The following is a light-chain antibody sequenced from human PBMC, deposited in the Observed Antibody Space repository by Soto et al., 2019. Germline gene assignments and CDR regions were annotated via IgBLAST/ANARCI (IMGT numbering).Light chain of an antibody. Sequence: EIVMTQSPATLSVSPGERATLSCRASQSVSSNLAWYQQKPGQAPRLLIYGASTRATGIPARFSGSGSGTEFTLTISSLQSEDFAVYCCQQYNNWPPMYTFGQGTKVDIK. CDR3: QQYNNWPPMYT. V-gene: IGKV3-15*01. CDR2: GAS. J-gene: IGKJ2*01. CDR1: QSVSSN.